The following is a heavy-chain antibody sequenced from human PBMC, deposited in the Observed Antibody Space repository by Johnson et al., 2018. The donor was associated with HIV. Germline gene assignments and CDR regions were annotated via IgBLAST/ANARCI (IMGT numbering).Heavy chain of an antibody. J-gene: IGHJ3*02. CDR3: AKPPSMGADAFDI. CDR2: INWNGGST. Sequence: VQLVESGGVVVQPGGSLRLSCAASGFTFDDYGMSLVRQAPGKGLEWVSGINWNGGSTGYADSVKGRFTISRDNAKNSLYLQMNSVRPEDAAVYYCAKPPSMGADAFDIWGQGTMVTVSS. D-gene: IGHD3-16*01. V-gene: IGHV3-20*04. CDR1: GFTFDDYG.